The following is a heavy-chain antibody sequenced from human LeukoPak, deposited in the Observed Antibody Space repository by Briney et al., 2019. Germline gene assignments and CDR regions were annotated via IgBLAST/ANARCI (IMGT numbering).Heavy chain of an antibody. CDR1: GGSISSDNYY. J-gene: IGHJ5*02. CDR2: ICYSGTT. Sequence: SETLSLTCTVSGGSISSDNYYWGWIRQPPGKGLEWIGSICYSGTTYYNPSLKSRVTISVDTSKNQFSLKLSSVTAADTAVYYCARDFAGGYSYGLFGFDPWGQGTLVTVSS. CDR3: ARDFAGGYSYGLFGFDP. V-gene: IGHV4-39*07. D-gene: IGHD5-18*01.